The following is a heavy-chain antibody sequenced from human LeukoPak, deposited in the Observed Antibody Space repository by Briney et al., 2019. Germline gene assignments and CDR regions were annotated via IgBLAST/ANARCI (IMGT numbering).Heavy chain of an antibody. J-gene: IGHJ4*02. CDR1: GFTFSSYG. CDR3: AKDYYDSSGYYWDVFDY. V-gene: IGHV3-30*18. CDR2: ISYDGSNK. Sequence: SGGSLRLSCAASGFTFSSYGMHWVRQAPGKGLEWVAVISYDGSNKYYADSVKGRFTISRDNSKNTLYLRMNSLRAEDTAVYYCAKDYYDSSGYYWDVFDYWGQGTLVTVSS. D-gene: IGHD3-22*01.